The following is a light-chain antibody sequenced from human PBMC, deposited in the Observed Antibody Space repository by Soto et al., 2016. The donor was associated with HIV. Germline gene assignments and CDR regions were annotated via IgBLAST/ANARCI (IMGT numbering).Light chain of an antibody. J-gene: IGLJ3*02. V-gene: IGLV3-21*03. CDR2: DDD. CDR1: NLGAKN. Sequence: SYELTQPPSLSVAPGKTASVTCGGDNLGAKNVHWYQQRPGQAPVLVLYDDDDRPSGIPERFSGSSSGNTATLTISRVEIGDEADYYCQVWDSSSDHWVFGGGTKLTVL. CDR3: QVWDSSSDHWV.